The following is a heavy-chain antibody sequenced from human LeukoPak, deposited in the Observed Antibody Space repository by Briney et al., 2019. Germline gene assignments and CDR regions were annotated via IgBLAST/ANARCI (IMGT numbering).Heavy chain of an antibody. V-gene: IGHV1-69*04. Sequence: ASVKVSCKASGGTFSCYAISWVRQAPGQGLEWMGRIIPIFGIANYAQKFQGRVTITADKSTSTAYMELSSLRSEDTAVYYCARPSARYGDTIDYWGQGTLVTVSS. CDR3: ARPSARYGDTIDY. CDR2: IIPIFGIA. D-gene: IGHD4-17*01. J-gene: IGHJ4*02. CDR1: GGTFSCYA.